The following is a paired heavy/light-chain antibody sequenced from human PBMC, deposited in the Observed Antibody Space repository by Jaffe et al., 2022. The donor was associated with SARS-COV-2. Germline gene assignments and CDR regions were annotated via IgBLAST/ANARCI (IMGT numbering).Heavy chain of an antibody. CDR3: VREKGH. V-gene: IGHV3-53*01. Sequence: EVRLVESGGGLIQPGGSLRLSCAASGFSISDIYTSWVRQAPGKGLEWVSVIYSGGDTHYADSVTGRFTISRDSSKNTLYLQMNSLKIEDTAVYYCVREKGHWGQGTLVTVSS. CDR2: IYSGGDT. CDR1: GFSISDIY. J-gene: IGHJ4*02.
Light chain of an antibody. J-gene: IGKJ1*01. Sequence: DIVMTQSPATLSVLPGERVTLSCRASQGYLSKIAWYQQKPGQAPRLLMYGASTRATGVPVRFRGSRSGTEFTLTISSLQSEDFAVYYCQQYEGWPWTFGQGTKVEIK. CDR3: QQYEGWPWT. V-gene: IGKV3-15*01. CDR1: QGYLSK. CDR2: GAS.